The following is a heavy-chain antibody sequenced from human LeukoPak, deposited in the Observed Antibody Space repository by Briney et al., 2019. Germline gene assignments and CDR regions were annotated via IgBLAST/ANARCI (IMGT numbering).Heavy chain of an antibody. V-gene: IGHV4-31*03. D-gene: IGHD3-10*01. CDR2: IYYSGST. CDR3: ARGQGYYGSGSYLGFDY. J-gene: IGHJ4*02. CDR1: GGSISSGGYY. Sequence: SETLSLTCTVSGGSISSGGYYWSWIRQHPGKGLEWIGYIYYSGSTYYNPSLKSRVTISVDTSKNQFSLKLSSVTAADTAVYYCARGQGYYGSGSYLGFDYWGQGTLVTVSS.